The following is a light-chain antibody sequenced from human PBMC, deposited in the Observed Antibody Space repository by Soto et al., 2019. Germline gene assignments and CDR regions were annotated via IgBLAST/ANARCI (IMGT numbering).Light chain of an antibody. J-gene: IGKJ1*01. CDR2: TAS. CDR3: QHYYNWPRT. V-gene: IGKV3-15*01. CDR1: QSIGTN. Sequence: EIVMTQSPATLSVSPGERATLSCRASQSIGTNLAWYQQKPGEAPRLLIYTASTRATGIPATFSGSGSGTEFSLTISSLHSEDFAVYYCQHYYNWPRTFGQGTKVDIK.